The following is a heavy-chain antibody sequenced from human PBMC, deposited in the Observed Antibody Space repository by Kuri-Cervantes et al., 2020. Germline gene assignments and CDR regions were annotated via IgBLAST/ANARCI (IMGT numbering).Heavy chain of an antibody. J-gene: IGHJ6*02. V-gene: IGHV3-30-3*01. CDR2: ISYDGSNK. Sequence: GESLKISCAASGFTFSSYAMHWVRQAPGKGLEWVAVISYDGSNKYYADSAKGRFTISRDNAKNSLYLQMNSLRAEDTAVYYCARDANVYYYYGMDVWGQGTTVTVSS. CDR1: GFTFSSYA. CDR3: ARDANVYYYYGMDV.